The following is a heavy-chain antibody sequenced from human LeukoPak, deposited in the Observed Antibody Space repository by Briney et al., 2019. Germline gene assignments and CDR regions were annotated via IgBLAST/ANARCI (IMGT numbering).Heavy chain of an antibody. J-gene: IGHJ5*02. CDR2: IYNSGST. V-gene: IGHV4-59*01. CDR3: AKNGGYCSSTSCYP. D-gene: IGHD2-2*01. CDR1: GGSISSSY. Sequence: SETLSLTCTVSGGSISSSYWSWIRQPPGKGLEWIGFIYNSGSTNYNPSLKSRVTISVDTSKNQFSLKLSSVTAADTAVYYCAKNGGYCSSTSCYPWGQGTLVTVSS.